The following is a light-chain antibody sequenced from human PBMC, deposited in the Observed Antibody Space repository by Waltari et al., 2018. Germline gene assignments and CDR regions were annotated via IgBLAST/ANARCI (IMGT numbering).Light chain of an antibody. Sequence: IRLTQSPRPLSFSQGEKATLPCRASQTVRTTYLAWYQQKPGQAPTLLIYGASSRATGIPERFSGSGSGTDFSLTISSLEPEDFAVYYCQQYDIPPLTFGGGTKVEIK. CDR2: GAS. CDR1: QTVRTTY. CDR3: QQYDIPPLT. V-gene: IGKV3-20*01. J-gene: IGKJ4*01.